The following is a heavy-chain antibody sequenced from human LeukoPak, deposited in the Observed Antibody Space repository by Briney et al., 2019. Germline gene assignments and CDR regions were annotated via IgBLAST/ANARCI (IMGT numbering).Heavy chain of an antibody. D-gene: IGHD6-19*01. V-gene: IGHV3-53*01. CDR3: AYSGSYAEYFQH. CDR1: EFIVSSSH. Sequence: GESLRLSCAAPEFIVSSSHISWVRQAPGKGLEWVSVIYTGGNTYYADSVKGRFTVSRDNSKNSLYLQMNSLRAEDTAVYYCAYSGSYAEYFQHWGQGTLVTVSS. J-gene: IGHJ1*01. CDR2: IYTGGNT.